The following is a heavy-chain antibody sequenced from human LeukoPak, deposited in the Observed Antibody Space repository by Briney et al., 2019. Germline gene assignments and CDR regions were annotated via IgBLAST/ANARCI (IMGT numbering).Heavy chain of an antibody. CDR2: ISSSSSYI. CDR1: GFTFSSYS. Sequence: GGSLRLSCAASGFTFSSYSMNWVRQAPGKGLEWVSSISSSSSYIYYADSVKGRFTISRDNAKNSLYLQMNSLRAEDTAVYYCARQSYYDFWSGYYTRGGYFDYWGREPWSPSPQ. J-gene: IGHJ4*02. V-gene: IGHV3-21*01. D-gene: IGHD3-3*01. CDR3: ARQSYYDFWSGYYTRGGYFDY.